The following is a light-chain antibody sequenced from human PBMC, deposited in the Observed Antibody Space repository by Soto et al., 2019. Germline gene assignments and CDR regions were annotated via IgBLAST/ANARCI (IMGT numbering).Light chain of an antibody. Sequence: EKVMNQSPVTLSVSTGERATLSCRASQSVSRYLAWYQQKPGQAPRLLIYDASYRATGIPARFSGSGSGTDFILTISSLEPEDFAIYYCQQRINWITFGQGRLLEIK. J-gene: IGKJ5*01. CDR2: DAS. CDR1: QSVSRY. CDR3: QQRINWIT. V-gene: IGKV3-11*01.